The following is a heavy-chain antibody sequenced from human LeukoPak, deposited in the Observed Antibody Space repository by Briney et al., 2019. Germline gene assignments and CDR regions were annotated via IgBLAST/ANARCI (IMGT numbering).Heavy chain of an antibody. CDR2: IWYDVSNK. J-gene: IGHJ6*02. Sequence: PGGSLRLSCEASGFTFSSYGMRWVRQAPGKGLEWEADIWYDVSNKYYAVSVKGRFDIPRDNSKNTLYLQRNSLRGEATAVYYCARATMVRGVNYYGMDVWGQGTTVTVSS. CDR3: ARATMVRGVNYYGMDV. D-gene: IGHD3-10*01. CDR1: GFTFSSYG. V-gene: IGHV3-33*01.